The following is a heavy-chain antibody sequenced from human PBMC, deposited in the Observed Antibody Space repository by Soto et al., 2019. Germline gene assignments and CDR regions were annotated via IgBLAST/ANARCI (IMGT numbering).Heavy chain of an antibody. CDR1: GYTFTGYY. J-gene: IGHJ5*02. CDR2: INPNSGGT. Sequence: QVQLVQSGAEVKKPGASVKVSCKASGYTFTGYYMHWVRQAPGQGLEWMGWINPNSGGTNYAQKFQGRVTMTRDTSISTAYMELSRLRSDDTAVYYCAREVTYGDYGIWFDPWGQGTLVTVSS. D-gene: IGHD4-17*01. V-gene: IGHV1-2*02. CDR3: AREVTYGDYGIWFDP.